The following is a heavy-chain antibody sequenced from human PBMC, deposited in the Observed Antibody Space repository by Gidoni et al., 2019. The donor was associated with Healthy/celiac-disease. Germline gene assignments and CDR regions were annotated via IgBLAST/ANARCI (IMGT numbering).Heavy chain of an antibody. CDR1: GLTFSSYA. CDR2: ISGSGGST. CDR3: AKADDCSSTSCPYYYYGMDV. Sequence: AASGLTFSSYAMSWVRQAPGKGLEWDSAISGSGGSTYYADSVKGRFTISRDNSKNTLYLQMNSLRAEDTAVYYCAKADDCSSTSCPYYYYGMDVWGQGTTVTVSS. J-gene: IGHJ6*02. D-gene: IGHD2-2*01. V-gene: IGHV3-23*01.